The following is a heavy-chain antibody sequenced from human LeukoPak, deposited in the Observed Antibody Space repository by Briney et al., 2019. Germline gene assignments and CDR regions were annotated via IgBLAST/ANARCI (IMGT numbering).Heavy chain of an antibody. Sequence: SVKVSCKASVGTSSSYAISWVRQAPGQGLEWMGGIIPFFGTANYAQKFQGRGTITTDESTSTAYMELSSLRSEDTAVYYCATQTYYYDSSGYYSFDYWGQGTLVTVS. D-gene: IGHD3-22*01. CDR3: ATQTYYYDSSGYYSFDY. V-gene: IGHV1-69*05. CDR1: VGTSSSYA. J-gene: IGHJ4*02. CDR2: IIPFFGTA.